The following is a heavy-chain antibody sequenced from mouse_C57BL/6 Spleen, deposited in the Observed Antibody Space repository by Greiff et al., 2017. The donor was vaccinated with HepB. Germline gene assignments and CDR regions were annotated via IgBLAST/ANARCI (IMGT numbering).Heavy chain of an antibody. J-gene: IGHJ4*01. D-gene: IGHD2-3*01. CDR1: GYTFTSYW. CDR3: ARNWLLSYYAMDY. V-gene: IGHV1-64*01. Sequence: QVQLKQPGAELVKPGASVKLSCKASGYTFTSYWMHWVKQRPGQGLEWIGMIHPNSGSTNYNEKFKSKATLTVDKSSSTAYMQLSSLTSEDSAVYDCARNWLLSYYAMDYWGQGTSVTVSS. CDR2: IHPNSGST.